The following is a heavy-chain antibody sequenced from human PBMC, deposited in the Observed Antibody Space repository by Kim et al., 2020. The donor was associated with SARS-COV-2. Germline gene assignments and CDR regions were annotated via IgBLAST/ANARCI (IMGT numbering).Heavy chain of an antibody. Sequence: GGSLRLSCAASGFTFSNAWMSWVRQAPGKGLEWVGRIKSKTGGGTTDYAAPVKDRFTVSRDDSKNTLYLQMNSLKTEDTAMYYCTTDIVVVITGDAFDIWVQGTMVTVSS. CDR3: TTDIVVVITGDAFDI. D-gene: IGHD3-22*01. CDR1: GFTFSNAW. J-gene: IGHJ3*02. CDR2: IKSKTGGGTT. V-gene: IGHV3-15*01.